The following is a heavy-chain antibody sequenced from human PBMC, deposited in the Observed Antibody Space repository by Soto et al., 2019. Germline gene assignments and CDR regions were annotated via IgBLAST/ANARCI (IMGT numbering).Heavy chain of an antibody. CDR3: ARVSHLGREHDS. J-gene: IGHJ4*02. CDR2: TFYRSNWNY. Sequence: SQTLSLTCAISGDSVSSNVAAWTWIRQSPSRGLEWLGRTFYRSNWNYNYAVSVTGRMTINPDTSRNQFSLQLNSVTPEDTAVYYCARVSHLGREHDSRGQATVVTVSS. D-gene: IGHD1-1*01. CDR1: GDSVSSNVAA. V-gene: IGHV6-1*01.